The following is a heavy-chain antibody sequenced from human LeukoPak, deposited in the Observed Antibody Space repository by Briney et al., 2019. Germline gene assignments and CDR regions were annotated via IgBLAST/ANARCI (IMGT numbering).Heavy chain of an antibody. CDR2: INTGNGDT. D-gene: IGHD1-26*01. V-gene: IGHV1-3*04. CDR1: GYTFTSYA. J-gene: IGHJ4*02. Sequence: ASVKVSCKASGYTFTSYAIHWVRQAPGQRLEWLGWINTGNGDTRYSQTFQGRVTITSYASASTAYMELSSLRSEDTAVYYCARDLGSGSLHYWGQGTLITVSS. CDR3: ARDLGSGSLHY.